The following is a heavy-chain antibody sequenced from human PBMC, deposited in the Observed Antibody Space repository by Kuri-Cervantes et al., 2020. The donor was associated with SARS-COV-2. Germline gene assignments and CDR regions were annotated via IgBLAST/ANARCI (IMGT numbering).Heavy chain of an antibody. V-gene: IGHV1-18*03. CDR3: ARHLGVAAAGTTSFSFDY. CDR2: ISAYNGNT. D-gene: IGHD6-13*01. CDR1: GYTFTSYG. Sequence: ASVKVSCKASGYTFTSYGISWVRQAPGQGLEWMGWISAYNGNTNYAQKFQGRVTMTRDTSTSTAYMELSSQRSEDIDVYYCARHLGVAAAGTTSFSFDYWGQGTLVTVFS. J-gene: IGHJ4*02.